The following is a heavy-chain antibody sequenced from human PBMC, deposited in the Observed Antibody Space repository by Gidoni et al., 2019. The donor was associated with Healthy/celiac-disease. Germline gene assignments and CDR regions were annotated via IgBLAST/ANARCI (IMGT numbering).Heavy chain of an antibody. CDR1: GYSLTNYW. CDR3: ATQRVYGDYSLHY. D-gene: IGHD4-17*01. J-gene: IGHJ4*02. Sequence: EVQLVQSGAEVKKPEESLTISCKASGYSLTNYWIGWVRQMPGKGLEWMGAIFPGDSDTRYGPSFQGQVTISADKSISTAYLQWSSLKASDTAMYYCATQRVYGDYSLHYWGQGTLVTVSS. V-gene: IGHV5-51*01. CDR2: IFPGDSDT.